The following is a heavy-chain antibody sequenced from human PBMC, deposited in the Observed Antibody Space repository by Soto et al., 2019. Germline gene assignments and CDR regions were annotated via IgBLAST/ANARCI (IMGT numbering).Heavy chain of an antibody. CDR3: ARLQYYYDSTALHRKLDGMDV. D-gene: IGHD3-22*01. CDR1: GGSISGSSYY. CDR2: IYYSGST. V-gene: IGHV4-39*01. J-gene: IGHJ6*02. Sequence: PSENLSLSCTGSGGSISGSSYYWGWIRQPPGKGLEWIGSIYYSGSTYYNPSLKSRVTISVDTSKNQFSLKLSSVTAADTAVYYCARLQYYYDSTALHRKLDGMDVWGQGTTVTVSS.